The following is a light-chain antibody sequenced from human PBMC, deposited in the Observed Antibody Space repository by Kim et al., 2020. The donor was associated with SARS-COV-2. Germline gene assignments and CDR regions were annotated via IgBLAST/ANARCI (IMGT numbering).Light chain of an antibody. CDR2: GAS. V-gene: IGKV3-20*01. Sequence: EIVLTQSPGTLSLSPGERATLSCRASQSVFGDYLAWYQQKPGQTPRVLIYGASSRATGIPDRFSGSGSGTDFTLVISRLEPADFAVYYCQQYGDSPYTFGQGTKLEI. CDR3: QQYGDSPYT. J-gene: IGKJ2*01. CDR1: QSVFGDY.